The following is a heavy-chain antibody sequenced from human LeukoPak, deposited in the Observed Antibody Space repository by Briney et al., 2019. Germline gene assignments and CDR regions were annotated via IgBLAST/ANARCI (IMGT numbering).Heavy chain of an antibody. CDR3: AKDPDRAFDI. Sequence: GGSLRLSCAASGFTFSSYAMSWVRQAPGKGLEWVSAISGTGGSTYYADSVKGRLTISRDNSKNTLYLQMNSLRAEDTAVYYCAKDPDRAFDIWGQGTMVTVSS. CDR2: ISGTGGST. D-gene: IGHD1-14*01. V-gene: IGHV3-23*01. J-gene: IGHJ3*02. CDR1: GFTFSSYA.